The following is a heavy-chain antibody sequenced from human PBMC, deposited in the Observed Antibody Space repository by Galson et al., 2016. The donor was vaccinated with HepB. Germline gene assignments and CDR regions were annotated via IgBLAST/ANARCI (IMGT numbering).Heavy chain of an antibody. J-gene: IGHJ4*02. CDR2: IKEDWTFQ. Sequence: SLRLSCAASGFTFTSYWMAWIRQAPGRGLEWVANIKEDWTFQCYVDSVKGRFTISRDNTKMSVHLQMNTLRVEDTAIYYCAREGLADGSYFDYWGQGTPVTISS. CDR3: AREGLADGSYFDY. V-gene: IGHV3-7*01. D-gene: IGHD5-24*01. CDR1: GFTFTSYW.